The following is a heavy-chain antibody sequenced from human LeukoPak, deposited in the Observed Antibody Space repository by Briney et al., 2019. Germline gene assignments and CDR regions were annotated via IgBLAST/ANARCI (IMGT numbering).Heavy chain of an antibody. J-gene: IGHJ6*02. V-gene: IGHV4-39*01. CDR3: RGDDYDFWSGYYSDHYYGMDV. CDR1: GGSISSSSYY. Sequence: SSETLSLTCTVSGGSISSSSYYWGWIRQPPGKGLEWIGSIYYSGSTYYNPSLKSRVTISVDTSKNQFSLKLSSVTAADTAVYYCRGDDYDFWSGYYSDHYYGMDVWGQGTTVTVSS. D-gene: IGHD3-3*01. CDR2: IYYSGST.